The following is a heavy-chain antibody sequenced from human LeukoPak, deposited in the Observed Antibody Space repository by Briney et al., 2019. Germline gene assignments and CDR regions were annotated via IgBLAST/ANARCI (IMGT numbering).Heavy chain of an antibody. CDR3: VREILYCSGGSCYRGPFDN. Sequence: SETLSLTCTVSGGSISSSSYYWGWIRQPPGKGLEWIGSIYYSGSTYYNPSLKSRVTISVDTSKNQFSLKLNSVTAADTAVYYCVREILYCSGGSCYRGPFDNWGQGTLVTVSA. CDR2: IYYSGST. D-gene: IGHD2-15*01. J-gene: IGHJ4*02. V-gene: IGHV4-39*07. CDR1: GGSISSSSYY.